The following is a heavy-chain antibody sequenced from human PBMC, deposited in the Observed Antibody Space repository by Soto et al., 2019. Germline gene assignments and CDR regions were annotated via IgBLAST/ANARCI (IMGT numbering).Heavy chain of an antibody. CDR3: AKDKMEQWLVGGYYDC. CDR1: GFTFSSHA. CDR2: TIDSGGRS. Sequence: EVPLLESGGGLVQPGGSLRLSCAASGFTFSSHAMSWVRQAPGKGLEWVSSTIDSGGRSYHADSVRGRFTISRDNSKNTLYLQMNSLRADDTAIYYCAKDKMEQWLVGGYYDCWGQGALVTVSS. J-gene: IGHJ4*02. D-gene: IGHD6-19*01. V-gene: IGHV3-23*01.